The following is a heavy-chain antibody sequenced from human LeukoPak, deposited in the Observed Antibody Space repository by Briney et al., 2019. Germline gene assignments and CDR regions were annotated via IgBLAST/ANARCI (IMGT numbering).Heavy chain of an antibody. CDR1: GGSISSSYYY. Sequence: SETLSLTCTVSGGSISSSYYYWGWIRQPPGKGLEWIGSIYYSGSTYYNPSLKSRVTISVDTSKNQFSLKLRSVTAADTAVYYCGGAAAATVRWFDPWGQGTLVTVSS. J-gene: IGHJ5*02. V-gene: IGHV4-39*01. CDR3: GGAAAATVRWFDP. CDR2: IYYSGST. D-gene: IGHD6-13*01.